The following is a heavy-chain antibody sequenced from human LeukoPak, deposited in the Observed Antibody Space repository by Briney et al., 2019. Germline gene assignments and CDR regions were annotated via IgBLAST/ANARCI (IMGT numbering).Heavy chain of an antibody. V-gene: IGHV3-53*01. CDR3: ATLAENDYGDYDYFDH. J-gene: IGHJ4*02. D-gene: IGHD4-17*01. Sequence: PGGSLRLSCAASGFTVSYNYMSWVRQAPGKGLEWVSVIYRGDSTFYADSVKGRFTISRDSSKNTLYLQMNNLRAEDTAVYYCATLAENDYGDYDYFDHWGQGTLVTVSS. CDR1: GFTVSYNY. CDR2: IYRGDST.